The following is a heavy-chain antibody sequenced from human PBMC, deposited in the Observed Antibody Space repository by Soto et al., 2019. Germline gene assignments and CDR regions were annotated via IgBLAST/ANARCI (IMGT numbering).Heavy chain of an antibody. Sequence: TSETLSLTCAVSGGSISSGGYSWSWIRQPPGKGLEWIGYIYHSGSTYYNPSLKSRVTISVDRSKNQFSLKLSSVTAADTAVYYCARGRRYDFWSGYWNWFDPWGQGTLVTVSS. V-gene: IGHV4-30-2*01. J-gene: IGHJ5*02. CDR1: GGSISSGGYS. D-gene: IGHD3-3*01. CDR2: IYHSGST. CDR3: ARGRRYDFWSGYWNWFDP.